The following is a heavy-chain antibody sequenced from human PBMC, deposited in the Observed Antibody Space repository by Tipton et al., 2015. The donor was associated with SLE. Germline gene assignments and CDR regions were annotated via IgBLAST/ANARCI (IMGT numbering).Heavy chain of an antibody. J-gene: IGHJ4*02. CDR2: IYYSGST. CDR1: GGSISSSSYY. Sequence: GLVKPSETLSLTCPVSGGSISSSSYYWGWIRQPPGKGLEWIGTIYYSGSTYYNPSLKSRVTISVDTSKNHFSLKLSSVTAADTAVYYCARYDYDSSGYQIFEYWGQGTPVTVSS. CDR3: ARYDYDSSGYQIFEY. V-gene: IGHV4-39*07. D-gene: IGHD3-22*01.